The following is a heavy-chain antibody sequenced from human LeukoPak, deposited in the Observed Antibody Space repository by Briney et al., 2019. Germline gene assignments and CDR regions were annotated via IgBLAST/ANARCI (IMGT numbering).Heavy chain of an antibody. CDR1: GFRFSDYW. Sequence: PGGSLRLSCVASGFRFSDYWISWVRQAPGKGPEWVANIKKDGSEKNYVDSVKGRFTISRDNAKNSLYLQMNSLRVEDTAAYYCTTEFGRPGYWGQGTLVTVSS. V-gene: IGHV3-7*05. J-gene: IGHJ4*02. D-gene: IGHD3-16*01. CDR2: IKKDGSEK. CDR3: TTEFGRPGY.